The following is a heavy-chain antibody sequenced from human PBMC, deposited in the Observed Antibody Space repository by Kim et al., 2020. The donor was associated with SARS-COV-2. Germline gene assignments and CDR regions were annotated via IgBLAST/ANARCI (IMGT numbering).Heavy chain of an antibody. CDR2: INAGNGNT. CDR3: ARVSMVRGVIITFGY. V-gene: IGHV1-3*01. CDR1: GYTFTSYA. D-gene: IGHD3-10*01. Sequence: ASVKVSCKASGYTFTSYAMHWVRQAPGQRLEWMGWINAGNGNTKYSQKFQGRVTITRDTSASTAYMELSSLRSEDTAVYYCARVSMVRGVIITFGYWGQGTLVTVSS. J-gene: IGHJ4*02.